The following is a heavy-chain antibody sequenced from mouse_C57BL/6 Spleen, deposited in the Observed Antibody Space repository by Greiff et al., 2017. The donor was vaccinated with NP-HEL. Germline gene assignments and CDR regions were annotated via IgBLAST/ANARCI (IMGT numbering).Heavy chain of an antibody. Sequence: QLQQSGAELVKPGASVKISCKASGYAFSSYWMNWVKQRPGKGLEWIGQIYPGDGDTNYNGKFKGKATLTADKSSSTAYMQLSSLTSEDSAVYFCARGDIPITTVVFDYWGQGTTLTVSS. CDR3: ARGDIPITTVVFDY. V-gene: IGHV1-80*01. J-gene: IGHJ2*01. CDR2: IYPGDGDT. CDR1: GYAFSSYW. D-gene: IGHD1-1*01.